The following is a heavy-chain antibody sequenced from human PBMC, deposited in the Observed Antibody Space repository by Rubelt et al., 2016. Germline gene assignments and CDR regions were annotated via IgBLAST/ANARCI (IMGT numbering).Heavy chain of an antibody. J-gene: IGHJ4*02. CDR3: AKGPPFR. V-gene: IGHV3-30*18. CDR1: GFTFSSYG. Sequence: EAGGGVVQPGRSLRLSCAASGFTFSSYGMHWVRQAPGKGLEWVAVISYDGSNKYYADSVKGRFTISRDNSKNTLYLQMNSLRVEDTAVYYCAKGPPFRWGQGTLVTVFS. CDR2: ISYDGSNK.